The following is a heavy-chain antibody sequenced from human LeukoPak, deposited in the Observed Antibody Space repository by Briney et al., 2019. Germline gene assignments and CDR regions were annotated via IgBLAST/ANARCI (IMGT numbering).Heavy chain of an antibody. CDR1: GFPFSVYE. CDR2: IGSSGAIR. V-gene: IGHV3-48*03. Sequence: SGGSLRLSCAVSGFPFSVYEMNGVRQAPGKGLEWVSNIGSSGAIRHYADSVKGRFSISRGNAENSLFLQMNSLRVEDTGIYYCALLAVASDFDYWGQGALVTVSS. D-gene: IGHD6-19*01. CDR3: ALLAVASDFDY. J-gene: IGHJ4*02.